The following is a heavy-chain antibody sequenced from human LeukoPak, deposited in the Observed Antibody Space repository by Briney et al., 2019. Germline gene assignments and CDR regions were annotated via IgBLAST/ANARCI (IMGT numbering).Heavy chain of an antibody. V-gene: IGHV4-38-2*02. D-gene: IGHD4-23*01. CDR1: GYSISSGYY. CDR2: IYHSGST. J-gene: IGHJ4*02. CDR3: ARLGDGGNSKVDY. Sequence: SETLSLTCTVSGYSISSGYYWGWIRQPPGKGLEWIGSIYHSGSTYYNPSLKSRVTISVDTSKNQFSLKLSSVTAADTAVYYCARLGDGGNSKVDYWGQGTLVTLSS.